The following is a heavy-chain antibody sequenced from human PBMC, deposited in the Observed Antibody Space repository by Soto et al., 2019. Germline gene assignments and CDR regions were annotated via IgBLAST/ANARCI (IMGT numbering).Heavy chain of an antibody. Sequence: EVQLVESGGGLVQPGGSLRLSCAASGFMFGSYWMAWVRHAPGKGLEWVANIKRDGSEKFYVDSVKGRFTISRDNADNSLFLHMNSLRAEDTAIYYCARVRANDYEIDYWGQGALVTAS. CDR3: ARVRANDYEIDY. V-gene: IGHV3-7*03. CDR2: IKRDGSEK. CDR1: GFMFGSYW. J-gene: IGHJ4*02. D-gene: IGHD4-17*01.